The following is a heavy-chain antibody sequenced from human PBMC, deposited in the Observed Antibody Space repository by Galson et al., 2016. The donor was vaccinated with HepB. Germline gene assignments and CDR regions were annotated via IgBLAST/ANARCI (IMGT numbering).Heavy chain of an antibody. CDR3: ARVQYGFNYLDY. J-gene: IGHJ4*02. CDR1: GGSISSGGYF. V-gene: IGHV4-31*03. CDR2: ISYGGSP. Sequence: TLSLTCTVSGGSISSGGYFWSWIRQLPGKGLEWIGYISYGGSPYYNPSLRSRVNISADPPQPQFPLELSSVTAADTAVYFCARVQYGFNYLDYWGQGTLVTVSS. D-gene: IGHD5-24*01.